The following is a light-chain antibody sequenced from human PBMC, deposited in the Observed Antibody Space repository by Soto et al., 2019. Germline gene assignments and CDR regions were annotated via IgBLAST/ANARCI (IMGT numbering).Light chain of an antibody. J-gene: IGLJ1*01. V-gene: IGLV3-21*04. CDR2: YDS. Sequence: SSELTQPPSVSVAPGETARITCGGNNIGSKSVHWYQQKPGQAPVLVIYYDSDRPSGIPERFSGSTSGNTATLTISRVEAGDEADYYCQVWDSFSDHYVFGTGTKLTVL. CDR1: NIGSKS. CDR3: QVWDSFSDHYV.